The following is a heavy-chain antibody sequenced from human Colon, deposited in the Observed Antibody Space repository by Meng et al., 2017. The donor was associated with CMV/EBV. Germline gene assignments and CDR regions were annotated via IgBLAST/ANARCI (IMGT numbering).Heavy chain of an antibody. V-gene: IGHV4-39*01. CDR1: ISSNGLF. CDR2: IYYSGTT. CDR3: ARRGRYCTSATCYTPFDH. Sequence: ISSNGLFWGWIRQPPGKGLEWIGTIYYSGTTYYNPSLRSRVAISVDTSKNQFSLKMNSTTAADTAVYYCARRGRYCTSATCYTPFDHWGQGTLVTVSS. D-gene: IGHD2-2*02. J-gene: IGHJ4*02.